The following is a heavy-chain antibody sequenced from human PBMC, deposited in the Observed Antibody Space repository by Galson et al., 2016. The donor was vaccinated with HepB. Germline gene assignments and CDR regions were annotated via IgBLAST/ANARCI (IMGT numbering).Heavy chain of an antibody. J-gene: IGHJ5*02. D-gene: IGHD1-26*01. V-gene: IGHV4-30-4*01. CDR1: GGSISSGDYY. CDR3: ARLNGSYYENWFDP. Sequence: LSLTCSVSGGSISSGDYYWSWIRQSPGKGLEWIGSIYYSGSTYYNPSLKSRVTISVDMSKNQFSLRLSSVTAADTAVYYCARLNGSYYENWFDPWGQGTLVTVSS. CDR2: IYYSGST.